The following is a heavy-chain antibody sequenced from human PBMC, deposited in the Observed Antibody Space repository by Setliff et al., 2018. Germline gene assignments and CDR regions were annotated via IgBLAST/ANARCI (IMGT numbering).Heavy chain of an antibody. Sequence: SETLSLTCTVSGGSISSSSYYWGWIRQPAGKGLEWIGRIYYSGSTYYNPSLKIRVTISLDTSKNQFSLKLSAVTAADPAVYYCARRGMSSSWCQCYFDYWGQGTLVTVSS. D-gene: IGHD6-13*01. V-gene: IGHV4-39*01. CDR1: GGSISSSSYY. CDR3: ARRGMSSSWCQCYFDY. CDR2: IYYSGST. J-gene: IGHJ4*02.